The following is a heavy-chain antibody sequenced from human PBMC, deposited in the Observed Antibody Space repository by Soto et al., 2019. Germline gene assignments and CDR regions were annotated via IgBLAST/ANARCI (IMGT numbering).Heavy chain of an antibody. CDR2: INPSVGST. Sequence: QVQLVQSGAEVRKPGASVKVSCKASGYTFTTYNMHWVRQAPGQGLEWMGVINPSVGSTSYAQKFQXXGXMXRDTSTSTVYMELSSLRSEDTAVYYCARAGAGHFDSWGQGTLVTVSS. J-gene: IGHJ4*02. V-gene: IGHV1-46*01. D-gene: IGHD3-10*01. CDR1: GYTFTTYN. CDR3: ARAGAGHFDS.